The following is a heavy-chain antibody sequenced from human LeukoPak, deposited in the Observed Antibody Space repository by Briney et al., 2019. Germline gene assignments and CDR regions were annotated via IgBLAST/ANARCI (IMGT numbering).Heavy chain of an antibody. D-gene: IGHD2-2*01. V-gene: IGHV4-39*01. Sequence: SETLSLTCTVSGGSISSSIYYWGWIRQPPGKGLKWIGSIYYSGSTYYNPSLKSRVTISVDTSKNQFSLKLKSVTAADMAVYYCARLADCSSTSCYDHWGQGTLVTVSS. CDR1: GGSISSSIYY. CDR3: ARLADCSSTSCYDH. CDR2: IYYSGST. J-gene: IGHJ4*02.